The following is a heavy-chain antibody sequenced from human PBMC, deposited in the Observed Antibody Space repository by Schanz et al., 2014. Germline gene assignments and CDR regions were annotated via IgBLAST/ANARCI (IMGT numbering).Heavy chain of an antibody. CDR1: GFTFSNYG. Sequence: QVQLVESGGGVVQPGGSLRLSCAASGFTFSNYGLHWVRQAPGKGLEWVAFIRYNGINEYYADSVKGRFTISRDNSKNTLYLQMNSLRAEDTAVYYCAKDGAGRAPDAFDLWGQGTMVTVS. V-gene: IGHV3-30*02. J-gene: IGHJ3*01. CDR3: AKDGAGRAPDAFDL. CDR2: IRYNGINE. D-gene: IGHD1-26*01.